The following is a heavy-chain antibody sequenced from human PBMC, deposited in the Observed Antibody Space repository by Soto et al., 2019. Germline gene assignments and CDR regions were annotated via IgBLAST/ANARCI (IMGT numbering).Heavy chain of an antibody. CDR1: GGSFSGYY. D-gene: IGHD2-2*01. V-gene: IGHV4-34*01. Sequence: SETLSLTYAVDGGSFSGYYCSWIRQPPGKGLEWIGEINHSGSTNYNPSLKSRVTISVDTSKNQFSLKLSSVTAADTAVYYCARRLYCSSTSCPGEGVSSGGETLHNWSDPWGQGTLVTVS. J-gene: IGHJ5*02. CDR2: INHSGST. CDR3: ARRLYCSSTSCPGEGVSSGGETLHNWSDP.